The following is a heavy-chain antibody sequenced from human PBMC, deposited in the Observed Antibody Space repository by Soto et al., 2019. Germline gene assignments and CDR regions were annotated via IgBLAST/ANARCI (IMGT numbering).Heavy chain of an antibody. D-gene: IGHD6-13*01. CDR2: MNDSGST. V-gene: IGHV4-34*01. J-gene: IGHJ5*02. CDR3: AIGGAAGGS. Sequence: QVQLQQWGAGLLKPSETLSLTCAVYGGSFSGYYWSWIRQPPGKGLAWIGEMNDSGSTNYNPSLKSRVTISVDTSKNQFSLKLSSVTAADTAVYYCAIGGAAGGSWGQGTLVTVSS. CDR1: GGSFSGYY.